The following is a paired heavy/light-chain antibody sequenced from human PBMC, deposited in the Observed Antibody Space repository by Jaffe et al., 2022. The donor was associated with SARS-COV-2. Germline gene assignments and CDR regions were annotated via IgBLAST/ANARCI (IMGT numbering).Light chain of an antibody. CDR3: QQYGSSWT. Sequence: EIVLTQSPGTLSLSPGERATLSCRASQSVRSSYLAWYQQRPGQAPRLLIYGASSRATGIPDRFSGSGSGTDFTLTISRLEPEDFAVYYCQQYGSSWTFGQGTKVEIK. CDR2: GAS. CDR1: QSVRSSY. V-gene: IGKV3-20*01. J-gene: IGKJ1*01.
Heavy chain of an antibody. CDR3: AKDRLFGTTSYLMDV. CDR2: ISWNSGSI. J-gene: IGHJ6*02. D-gene: IGHD1-7*01. V-gene: IGHV3-9*01. Sequence: EVQLVESGGGLVQPGRSLRLSCAASGFTFDDYAMHWVRQAPGKGLEWVSGISWNSGSIDYADSVKGRFTISRDNAKNSLYLQMNSLRAEDTALYYCAKDRLFGTTSYLMDVWGQGTTVTVSS. CDR1: GFTFDDYA.